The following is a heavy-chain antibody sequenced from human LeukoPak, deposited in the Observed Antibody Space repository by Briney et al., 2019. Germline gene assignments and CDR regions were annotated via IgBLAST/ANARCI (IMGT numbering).Heavy chain of an antibody. Sequence: SETLSLTCTVSGGSISSYYWSWIRQPAGKGLEWIGRMYTSGSTNYNPSLKSRVTMSVDTSKNQFSLKLSSVTAADTAVYYCARIGSVLLWFGDGYWGQGTLVTVSS. V-gene: IGHV4-4*07. CDR2: MYTSGST. CDR3: ARIGSVLLWFGDGY. CDR1: GGSISSYY. J-gene: IGHJ4*02. D-gene: IGHD3-10*01.